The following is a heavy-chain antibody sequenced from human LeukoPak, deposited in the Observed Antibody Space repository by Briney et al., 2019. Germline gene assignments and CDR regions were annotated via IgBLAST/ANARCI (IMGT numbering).Heavy chain of an antibody. CDR1: GGSFSGYY. J-gene: IGHJ6*03. Sequence: PSETLSLTCAVYGGSFSGYYWSWIRQPPGKGLEWIGEISHSGSTNYNPSLKSRVTISVDTSKNQFSLKLSSVTAADTAVYYCARLSTNIRMIQVVPEGYYYMDVWGKGTTVTISS. V-gene: IGHV4-34*01. CDR3: ARLSTNIRMIQVVPEGYYYMDV. CDR2: ISHSGST. D-gene: IGHD3-22*01.